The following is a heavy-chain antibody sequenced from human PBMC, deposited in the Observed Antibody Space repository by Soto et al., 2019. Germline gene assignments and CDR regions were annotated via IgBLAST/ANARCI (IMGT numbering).Heavy chain of an antibody. V-gene: IGHV4-30-4*01. CDR1: GDSISSNNNY. J-gene: IGHJ5*02. Sequence: PSETQSLTCTVSGDSISSNNNYWSWIRQPPGEGLEWIGFISYSGTTSYSPSLKSRVAISLDTSKNQFSLSLSSVTAADTAVYYCARGRGYSYGLDPWGQGTLVTVSS. D-gene: IGHD5-18*01. CDR3: ARGRGYSYGLDP. CDR2: ISYSGTT.